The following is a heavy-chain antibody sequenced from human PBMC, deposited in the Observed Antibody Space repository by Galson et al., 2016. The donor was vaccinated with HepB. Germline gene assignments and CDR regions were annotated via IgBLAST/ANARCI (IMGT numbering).Heavy chain of an antibody. Sequence: SETLSLTCTVSGGSISSYYWSWIRQPPGKGLEWIGYIYYSGNTNYNPSLKSRVTISLDTSKKQFSLKLNSVTAADTAVYYCARVSSNYEGSRYYFDYWGQGTLVTVSS. V-gene: IGHV4-59*01. D-gene: IGHD4-11*01. CDR1: GGSISSYY. J-gene: IGHJ4*02. CDR2: IYYSGNT. CDR3: ARVSSNYEGSRYYFDY.